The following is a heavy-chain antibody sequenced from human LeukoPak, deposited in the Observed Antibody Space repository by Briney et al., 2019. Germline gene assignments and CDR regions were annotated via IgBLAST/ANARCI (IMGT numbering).Heavy chain of an antibody. CDR1: GFTFSSYA. V-gene: IGHV3-30-3*01. Sequence: PGRSLRLSCAASGFTFSSYAMHWVRQAPGKGLEWLAVISYDGSNKYYADSVKGRFTISRDNSKNTLYLQMNSLRAEDTAVYYCARGNWGKTYYFDYWGQGTLVTVSS. D-gene: IGHD7-27*01. CDR2: ISYDGSNK. CDR3: ARGNWGKTYYFDY. J-gene: IGHJ4*02.